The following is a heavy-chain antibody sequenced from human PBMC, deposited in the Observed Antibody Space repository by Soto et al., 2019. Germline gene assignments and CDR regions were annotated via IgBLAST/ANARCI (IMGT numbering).Heavy chain of an antibody. V-gene: IGHV4-59*12. CDR3: ARSSHYGGNYYDSSGFDY. CDR1: GGSISSYY. D-gene: IGHD3-22*01. J-gene: IGHJ4*02. CDR2: IYYSGST. Sequence: SETLSLTCTVSGGSISSYYWSWIRQPPGKGLEWIGYIYYSGSTNYNPSLKSRVTISVDTSKNQFSLKLSSVTPEDTAVYYCARSSHYGGNYYDSSGFDYWGQGTLVTVSS.